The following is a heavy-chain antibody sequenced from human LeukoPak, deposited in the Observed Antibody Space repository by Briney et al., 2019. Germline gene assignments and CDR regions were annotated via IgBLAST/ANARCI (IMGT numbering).Heavy chain of an antibody. CDR3: ASPLRFLDYYYYMDV. D-gene: IGHD3-3*01. Sequence: ASVKVSCKASGYTFTSYYMHWVRQAPGQGLEWMGIINPSGGSTSYAQKFQGRVTMTRDMSTSTVYMELSSLRSEDTAVYYCASPLRFLDYYYYMDVWGKGTTVTVSS. J-gene: IGHJ6*03. CDR1: GYTFTSYY. CDR2: INPSGGST. V-gene: IGHV1-46*01.